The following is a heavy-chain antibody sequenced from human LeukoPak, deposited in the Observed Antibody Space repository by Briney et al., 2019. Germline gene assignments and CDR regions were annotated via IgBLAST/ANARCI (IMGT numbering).Heavy chain of an antibody. D-gene: IGHD2-15*01. V-gene: IGHV3-9*01. J-gene: IGHJ4*02. CDR2: ISWNIGRI. Sequence: PRGSPRLSCAASGFSLDVYAIHWGRPAPGESLEWVSGISWNIGRIGYADSVKGRFTISRANGKNSLYLEMNSLRAEDTAKYFCARYSRGYGNAFLDYWGQGSLVTVSS. CDR3: ARYSRGYGNAFLDY. CDR1: GFSLDVYA.